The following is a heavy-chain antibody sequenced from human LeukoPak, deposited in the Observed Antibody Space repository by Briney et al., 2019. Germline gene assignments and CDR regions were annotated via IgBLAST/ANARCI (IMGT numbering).Heavy chain of an antibody. J-gene: IGHJ4*01. Sequence: GGSLRLSCAASGFTFSSNTMNWVRQAPGKGLEWVSSIAGSSGYISYADSVKGRFTISRDNAEKSLYLQMTSLTAEDTAVYYCARDRGAYCGGDCYLGFDYWGRGTLVTVSS. D-gene: IGHD2-21*02. CDR2: IAGSSGYI. CDR3: ARDRGAYCGGDCYLGFDY. V-gene: IGHV3-21*01. CDR1: GFTFSSNT.